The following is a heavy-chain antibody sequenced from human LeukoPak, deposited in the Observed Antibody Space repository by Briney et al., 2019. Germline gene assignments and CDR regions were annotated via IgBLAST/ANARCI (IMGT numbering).Heavy chain of an antibody. CDR2: IRSKAYGCTT. V-gene: IGHV3-49*03. CDR1: GFTFGDYA. Sequence: GGSLRLSCTASGFTFGDYAMSWFRQAPGKGLEWVGFIRSKAYGCTTEYAASVKGRFTISRDDSKSIAYLQVNSLKTEDTAVYYCTRVVGHAGPNMVRGVMVPYYFDYWGQGTLVTVSS. CDR3: TRVVGHAGPNMVRGVMVPYYFDY. D-gene: IGHD3-10*01. J-gene: IGHJ4*02.